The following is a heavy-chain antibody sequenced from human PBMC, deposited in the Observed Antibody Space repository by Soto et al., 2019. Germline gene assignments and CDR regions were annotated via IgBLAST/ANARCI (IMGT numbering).Heavy chain of an antibody. CDR2: ISFAGSLK. Sequence: QVQLVESGGGVVQPGRSLRLSCAASGFTFSSYGIQWVRPTTGKGLEWVAGISFAGSLKYYAASVKRRFTISRDNSKNSLYLQMNDLRVEDTALYYCAQGHTLYNSGWFFDYWGQGTLVTVSS. CDR1: GFTFSSYG. V-gene: IGHV3-30*18. CDR3: AQGHTLYNSGWFFDY. J-gene: IGHJ4*02. D-gene: IGHD6-19*01.